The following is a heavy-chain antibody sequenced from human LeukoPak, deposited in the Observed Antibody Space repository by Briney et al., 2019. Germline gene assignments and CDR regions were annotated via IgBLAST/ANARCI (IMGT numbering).Heavy chain of an antibody. V-gene: IGHV3-23*01. CDR1: GFTFSSYA. CDR3: ARDMVRGVIITDWFDP. Sequence: GGSLRLSCAASGFTFSSYAMSWVRQAPGKGLEWVSAISGSGGSTYYADSVKGRFTISRDNSKNTLYLQTNSLRAEDTAVYYCARDMVRGVIITDWFDPWGQGTLVTVSS. J-gene: IGHJ5*02. CDR2: ISGSGGST. D-gene: IGHD3-10*01.